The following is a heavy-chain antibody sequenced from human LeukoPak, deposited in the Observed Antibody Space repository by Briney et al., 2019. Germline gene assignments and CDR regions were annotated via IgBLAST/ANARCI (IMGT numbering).Heavy chain of an antibody. CDR2: ISSSSSYI. V-gene: IGHV3-21*01. J-gene: IGHJ4*02. CDR1: GFTFSTYS. CDR3: ARQYYYGSGSYYNSLDY. Sequence: GGSLRLSCAASGFTFSTYSMNWVRQAPGKGLEWVSSISSSSSYIYYADSVKGRFTISRDNAKNSLYLQMNSLRAEDTAVYYCARQYYYGSGSYYNSLDYWGQGTLVTVSS. D-gene: IGHD3-10*01.